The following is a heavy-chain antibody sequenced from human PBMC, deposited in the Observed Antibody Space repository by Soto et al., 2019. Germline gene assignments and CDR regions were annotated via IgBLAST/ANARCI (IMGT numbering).Heavy chain of an antibody. J-gene: IGHJ5*02. CDR3: VRDGGIAVTGVSVRYYGFDV. D-gene: IGHD6-19*01. CDR2: ISYSGGT. V-gene: IGHV4-61*08. Sequence: PSETLSLTCTVSGDCVSSLGYFWSWIRRPPGKGLEWIGYISYSGGTKYNPSVKSRVTISLNTSKNQFSLNLGSVTAVDTAVYYCVRDGGIAVTGVSVRYYGFDVCDQGTLLTVFS. CDR1: GDCVSSLGYF.